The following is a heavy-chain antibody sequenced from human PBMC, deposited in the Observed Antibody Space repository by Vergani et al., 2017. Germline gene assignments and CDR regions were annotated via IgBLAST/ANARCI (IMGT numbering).Heavy chain of an antibody. Sequence: QVQLQESGPGLVKPSQTLSLTCTVSGGSISSGGYYWSWIRQHPGKGLEWIGYIYYSGSTYYNPSLKSRVTISVETSKNQFSLKLSSVTAADTAVYYCARGDIVAVPAAINGYLREAPPDAFDIWGQGTMVTVSS. CDR2: IYYSGST. CDR3: ARGDIVAVPAAINGYLREAPPDAFDI. V-gene: IGHV4-31*03. CDR1: GGSISSGGYY. D-gene: IGHD2-2*01. J-gene: IGHJ3*02.